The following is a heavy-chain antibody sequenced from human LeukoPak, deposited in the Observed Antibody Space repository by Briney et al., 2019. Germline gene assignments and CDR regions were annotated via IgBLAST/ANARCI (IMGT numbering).Heavy chain of an antibody. CDR1: GYSFTSYW. D-gene: IGHD6-13*01. CDR3: ARHTPYSSSWYLGFSGYYYYMDV. Sequence: GESLKISCKGSGYSFTSYWIGWVRQMPGKGLEWMGIIYPGDSDTRYSPSFQGQVTISADKSISTAYLQWSSLKASDTAMYYCARHTPYSSSWYLGFSGYYYYMDVWGKGTTVTVSS. V-gene: IGHV5-51*01. J-gene: IGHJ6*03. CDR2: IYPGDSDT.